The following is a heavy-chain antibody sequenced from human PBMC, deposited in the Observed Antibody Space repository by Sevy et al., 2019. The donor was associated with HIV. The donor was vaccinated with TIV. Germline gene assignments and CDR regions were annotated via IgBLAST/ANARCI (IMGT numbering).Heavy chain of an antibody. CDR2: IYYSGST. D-gene: IGHD2-2*01. CDR1: GGSVSSGSDY. J-gene: IGHJ4*02. Sequence: SETLSLTCTVSGGSVSSGSDYWSWIRQPPGKGLEWIGYIYYSGSTNYNPSLKSRVTISVDTSKNQFSLKLSSVTAADTAVYYCARGMGDCSSTSCYPFSAYWGQGTLVTVSS. CDR3: ARGMGDCSSTSCYPFSAY. V-gene: IGHV4-61*01.